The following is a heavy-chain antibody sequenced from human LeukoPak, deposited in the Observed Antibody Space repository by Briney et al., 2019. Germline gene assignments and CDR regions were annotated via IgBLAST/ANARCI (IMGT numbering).Heavy chain of an antibody. CDR3: ARDVLRTGAFDI. V-gene: IGHV4-59*01. Sequence: SETLSLTCTVSGGSISSYYWSWIRQPAGKGLEWIGYIYYSGSTNYNPSLKSRVTISVDTSKNQFSLKLSSVTAADTAVYYCARDVLRTGAFDIWGQGTMVTVSS. CDR1: GGSISSYY. CDR2: IYYSGST. J-gene: IGHJ3*02.